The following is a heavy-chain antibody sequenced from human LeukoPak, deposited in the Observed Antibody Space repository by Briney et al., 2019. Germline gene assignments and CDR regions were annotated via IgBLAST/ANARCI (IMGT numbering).Heavy chain of an antibody. CDR1: GFTFSSYA. CDR3: AKRGIVIRAVIIVGFHKEAYYFDY. V-gene: IGHV3-23*01. D-gene: IGHD3-10*01. Sequence: PGGSLRLSCSASGFTFSSYAMSWVRQAPGKGLEWVSAISSSGRSTNYADSVKGRFTISRDNPKNTLYLQMNSLRAEDTAVYFCAKRGIVIRAVIIVGFHKEAYYFDYWGQGALVTVSS. J-gene: IGHJ4*02. CDR2: ISSSGRST.